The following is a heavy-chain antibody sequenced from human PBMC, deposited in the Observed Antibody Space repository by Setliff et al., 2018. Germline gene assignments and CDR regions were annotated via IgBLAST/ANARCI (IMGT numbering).Heavy chain of an antibody. D-gene: IGHD1-1*01. CDR2: IYTRGST. V-gene: IGHV4-4*08. CDR3: ARGGGRIRQLGATGVHTFDI. J-gene: IGHJ3*02. CDR1: GGSISSYY. Sequence: SETLSLTCSVSGGSISSYYWSWIRQPPGKGLEWVGYIYTRGSTNYNPSLQSRVTISVDTAKKQFSLKLNSVTAADTAIYYCARGGGRIRQLGATGVHTFDIWGQGTMVTVSS.